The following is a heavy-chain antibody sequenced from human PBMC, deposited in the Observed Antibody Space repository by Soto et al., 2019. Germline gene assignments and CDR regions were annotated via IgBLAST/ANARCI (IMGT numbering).Heavy chain of an antibody. V-gene: IGHV3-23*01. CDR1: GFTFSYYA. Sequence: PGGSLRLSCAASGFTFSYYAMSWVRQAPGKGLEWVSAISGSGGSTYYADSVKVRFTISRDNSKNTLYLQMNSLRAEDTAVYYCAKEGQVAGLRDGMDVWGQGTTVTVSS. J-gene: IGHJ6*02. CDR2: ISGSGGST. CDR3: AKEGQVAGLRDGMDV. D-gene: IGHD6-19*01.